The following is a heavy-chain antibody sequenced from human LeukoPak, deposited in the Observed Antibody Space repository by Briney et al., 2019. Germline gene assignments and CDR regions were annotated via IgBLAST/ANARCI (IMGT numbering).Heavy chain of an antibody. CDR1: GYTFTGYY. D-gene: IGHD2-2*02. V-gene: IGHV1-2*02. CDR2: INPNSGGT. CDR3: ARDHLDCSSTSCYKGYYYGMDV. J-gene: IGHJ6*02. Sequence: ASVKVSCKASGYTFTGYYMHWVRQAPGQGLEWMGWINPNSGGTNYAQKFQGRVTMTRDTSISTAYMELSRLRSDDTAMYYCARDHLDCSSTSCYKGYYYGMDVWGQGTTVTVSS.